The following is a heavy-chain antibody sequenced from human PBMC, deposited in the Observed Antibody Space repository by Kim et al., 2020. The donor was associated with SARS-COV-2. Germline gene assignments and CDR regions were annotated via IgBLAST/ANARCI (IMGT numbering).Heavy chain of an antibody. J-gene: IGHJ6*03. CDR3: ARGDDFLGSYYYYLDV. CDR1: GYTFAGYF. V-gene: IGHV1-2*06. Sequence: ASVKVSCQASGYTFAGYFLHWLRQAPGQGFEWMGRLNPKTGDTNLPQKFQGRVTMTRDTSIITAYMELSRLTSDDTAVYYCARGDDFLGSYYYYLDVWGKGTTVTVSS. D-gene: IGHD3-3*01. CDR2: LNPKTGDT.